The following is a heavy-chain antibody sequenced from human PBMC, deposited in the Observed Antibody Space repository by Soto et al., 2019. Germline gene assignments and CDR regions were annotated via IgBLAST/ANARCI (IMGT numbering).Heavy chain of an antibody. V-gene: IGHV1-46*01. J-gene: IGHJ4*02. CDR2: IIPDGGLT. Sequence: GSVQVSCTASGGTFRIYPISWVRQATGQGLEWMGIIIPDGGLTSYAQKFHVRVTMTRNTSTSTVYRELSSRRSEDTAVYYCARGDYYNSSGYLGLHDWGQGTLVTVS. CDR3: ARGDYYNSSGYLGLHD. D-gene: IGHD3-22*01. CDR1: GGTFRIYP.